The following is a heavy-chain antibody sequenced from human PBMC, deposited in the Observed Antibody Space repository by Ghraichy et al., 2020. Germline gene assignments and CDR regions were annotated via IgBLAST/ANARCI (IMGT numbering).Heavy chain of an antibody. CDR1: GFTFNKHG. CDR3: ARVVPDAASNDAFDF. Sequence: GGSLRLSCEASGFTFNKHGMHWVRQAPGKGLEWVAFIWYDGRNKYYADSVKGRFTISRDNSKNTLDLQMNSLRDEDTAVYYCARVVPDAASNDAFDFWGQGTMVTVSS. CDR2: IWYDGRNK. D-gene: IGHD2-2*01. J-gene: IGHJ3*01. V-gene: IGHV3-33*01.